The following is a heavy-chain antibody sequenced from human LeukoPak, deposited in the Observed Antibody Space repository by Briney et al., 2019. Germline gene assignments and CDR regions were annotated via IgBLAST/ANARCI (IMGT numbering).Heavy chain of an antibody. CDR3: TNPSPVGWGYYDSSGYLSPGYFQH. Sequence: GGTLRLSCAASGFTFSSYWMSWVRQAPGKGLEWVANIKQDGSEKYYVDSVKGRFTISRDNAKNSLYLQMNSLRAEDTAVYYCTNPSPVGWGYYDSSGYLSPGYFQHWGQGTLVTVSS. J-gene: IGHJ1*01. V-gene: IGHV3-7*01. CDR1: GFTFSSYW. CDR2: IKQDGSEK. D-gene: IGHD3-22*01.